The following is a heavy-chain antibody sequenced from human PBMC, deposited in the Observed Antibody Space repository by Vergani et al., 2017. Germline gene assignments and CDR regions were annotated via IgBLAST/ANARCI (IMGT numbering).Heavy chain of an antibody. CDR1: GGSISSGSYY. J-gene: IGHJ4*02. D-gene: IGHD5-24*01. V-gene: IGHV4-61*02. CDR2: IYTSGST. Sequence: QVQLQESGPGLVKPSQTLSLTCTVSGGSISSGSYYWSWIRQPAGKGLEWIGRIYTSGSTNYNPSLKSRATISVDTAKNQFSLKLSSVTAADRAVYYCARVGHDVYNRYYFDYWGQGTLVTVSS. CDR3: ARVGHDVYNRYYFDY.